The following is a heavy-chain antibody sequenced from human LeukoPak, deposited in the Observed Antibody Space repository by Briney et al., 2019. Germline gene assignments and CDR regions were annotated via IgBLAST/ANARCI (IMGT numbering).Heavy chain of an antibody. Sequence: GGSLRLSCGASGFTFSTSAMTWVRQAPGRGREWVSIIGGTDGSTYYADSVKGRFTISRDNSRNTLYLEMNSLRAEDTAVYYCAKAGASWSPGYWGQGTLVTVSS. CDR2: IGGTDGST. D-gene: IGHD6-13*01. CDR3: AKAGASWSPGY. J-gene: IGHJ4*02. V-gene: IGHV3-23*01. CDR1: GFTFSTSA.